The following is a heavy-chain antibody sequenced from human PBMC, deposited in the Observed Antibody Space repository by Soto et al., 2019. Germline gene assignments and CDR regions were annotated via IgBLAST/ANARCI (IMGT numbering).Heavy chain of an antibody. CDR3: AIVYYYGSGSPLPDAFDI. CDR1: GFTFSDYY. V-gene: IGHV3-11*01. J-gene: IGHJ3*02. CDR2: ISSSGSTI. Sequence: QVQLVESGGGLVKPGGSLRLSCAASGFTFSDYYMSWIRQAPGKGREWVSYISSSGSTIYYADSVKGRFTISRDNAKNSLYLQMNSLRAEDTAVYYCAIVYYYGSGSPLPDAFDIWGQGTMVTVSS. D-gene: IGHD3-10*01.